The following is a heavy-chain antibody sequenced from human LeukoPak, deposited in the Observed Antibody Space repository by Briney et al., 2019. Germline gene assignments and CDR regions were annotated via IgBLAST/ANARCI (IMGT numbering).Heavy chain of an antibody. CDR1: GGSISSGGFY. D-gene: IGHD2-2*01. J-gene: IGHJ4*02. V-gene: IGHV4-31*03. Sequence: PSETLSLTCTVSGGSISSGGFYWSWIRQHPGKGLEWIGYIYYSGSTYYNPSLKSRVTISVDTSKNQFSLKLSSVTAADTAVYYCARTPYCSTTSCPQDFDYWGQGTLVTVSS. CDR2: IYYSGST. CDR3: ARTPYCSTTSCPQDFDY.